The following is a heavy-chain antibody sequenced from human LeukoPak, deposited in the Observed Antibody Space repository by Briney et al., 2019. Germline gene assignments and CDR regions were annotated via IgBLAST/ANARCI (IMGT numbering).Heavy chain of an antibody. J-gene: IGHJ6*04. CDR2: INHRGST. Sequence: SETLSLTCAVYGGSFSGYYWSWIRQPPGKGLEWIGEINHRGSTNYNPSLKSRVTISVDTSENQFSLKLSSVTAADTAVYYCARAGCSSTSCYYYYGMDVWGKGTTVTVSS. CDR3: ARAGCSSTSCYYYYGMDV. V-gene: IGHV4-34*01. D-gene: IGHD2-2*01. CDR1: GGSFSGYY.